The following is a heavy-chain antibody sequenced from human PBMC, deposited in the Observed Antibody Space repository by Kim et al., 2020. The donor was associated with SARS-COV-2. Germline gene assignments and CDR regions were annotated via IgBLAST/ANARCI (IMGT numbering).Heavy chain of an antibody. Sequence: SETLSLTCAVSGGSISSSNWWSWVRQPPGKGLEWIGEIYHSGSTNYNPSLKSRVTISVDKSKNQFSLKLSSVTAADTAVYYCARDQGYSGYGYYYGMDVWGQGTTVTVSS. J-gene: IGHJ6*02. CDR1: GGSISSSNW. D-gene: IGHD5-12*01. V-gene: IGHV4-4*02. CDR3: ARDQGYSGYGYYYGMDV. CDR2: IYHSGST.